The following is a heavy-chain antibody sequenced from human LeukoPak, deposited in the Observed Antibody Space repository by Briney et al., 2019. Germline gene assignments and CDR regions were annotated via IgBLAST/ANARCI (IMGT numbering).Heavy chain of an antibody. CDR3: ATWGRRDGLDY. J-gene: IGHJ4*02. CDR2: IHPGDSDT. Sequence: GESLKISCKGSGYSFSSYWIGWVRQMPGKGLEWMGIIHPGDSDTRYSPSFEGQVTISADKSFSTAYLQWSSLKASDTAMYYCATWGRRDGLDYWGQGTLVTVSS. CDR1: GYSFSSYW. D-gene: IGHD5-24*01. V-gene: IGHV5-51*01.